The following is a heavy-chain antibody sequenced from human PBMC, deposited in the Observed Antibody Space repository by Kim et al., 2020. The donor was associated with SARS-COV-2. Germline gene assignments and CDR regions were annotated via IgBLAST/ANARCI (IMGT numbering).Heavy chain of an antibody. D-gene: IGHD3-10*01. V-gene: IGHV3-30*18. Sequence: GGSLRLSCAASGFTFSNYAMHWVRQAPGKGVEWVAGLSYDGNNRYNADSVKGRFTISRDNSQNTLYLQMNSLRSDDTAIYYCAKDWFMARGGVFDSWGQGTMVSVSS. J-gene: IGHJ4*02. CDR3: AKDWFMARGGVFDS. CDR1: GFTFSNYA. CDR2: LSYDGNNR.